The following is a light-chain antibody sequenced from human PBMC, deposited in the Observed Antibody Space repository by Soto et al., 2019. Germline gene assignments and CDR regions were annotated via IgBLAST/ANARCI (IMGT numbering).Light chain of an antibody. Sequence: DVRMTQSPSSVSASVGDRVTITCRASQDVNRWLAWYQQKPGKAPKLLIYGASSLQSGVPSRFSGSGSGTDFTLTISSLQPEDFATYYCLQANSFPVTFGPGTKLDIK. CDR3: LQANSFPVT. V-gene: IGKV1D-12*01. CDR1: QDVNRW. CDR2: GAS. J-gene: IGKJ3*01.